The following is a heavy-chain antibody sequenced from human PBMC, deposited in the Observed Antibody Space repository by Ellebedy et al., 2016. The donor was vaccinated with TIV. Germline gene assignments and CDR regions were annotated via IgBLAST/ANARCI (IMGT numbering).Heavy chain of an antibody. V-gene: IGHV4-39*01. Sequence: SETLSLTXTVSGGSISSTYSWGWIRQPPGKGLEWIGSIDYSGNVYYNPSLKSRVTISVDTSKNQFSLKLSSVTAADTAAYECARQTITGNVGRGFFDIWGQGTMVTVSS. J-gene: IGHJ3*02. D-gene: IGHD1-20*01. CDR2: IDYSGNV. CDR3: ARQTITGNVGRGFFDI. CDR1: GGSISSTYS.